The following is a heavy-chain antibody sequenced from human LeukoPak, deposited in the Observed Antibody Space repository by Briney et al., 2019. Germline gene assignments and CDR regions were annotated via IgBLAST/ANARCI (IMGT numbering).Heavy chain of an antibody. V-gene: IGHV1-46*01. CDR3: ARDSGLYSSGWYDY. D-gene: IGHD6-19*01. CDR2: INPSGGST. Sequence: ASVKVSCKASGYTFTSYYMHWVRQAPGEGLVWMGIINPSGGSTSYAQKFQGRVTMTRDMSTSTAYMELSSLRSEDTAVYYCARDSGLYSSGWYDYWGQGTLVTVSS. J-gene: IGHJ4*02. CDR1: GYTFTSYY.